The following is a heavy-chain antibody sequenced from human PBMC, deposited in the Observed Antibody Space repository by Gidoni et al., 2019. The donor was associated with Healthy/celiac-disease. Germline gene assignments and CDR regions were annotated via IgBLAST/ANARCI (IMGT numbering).Heavy chain of an antibody. CDR1: GVTLSSYA. J-gene: IGHJ4*02. Sequence: EVQLLESGGGLVQPGGSLRLSCAASGVTLSSYAMSWVRQAPGKGLEWVSAIGGSGGSTYYTDSVKGRFTISRDNSKNTLYLQMNSLRAEGTAVYYCAKDIAAARGSFFDYWGQGTLVTVSS. V-gene: IGHV3-23*01. D-gene: IGHD6-6*01. CDR2: IGGSGGST. CDR3: AKDIAAARGSFFDY.